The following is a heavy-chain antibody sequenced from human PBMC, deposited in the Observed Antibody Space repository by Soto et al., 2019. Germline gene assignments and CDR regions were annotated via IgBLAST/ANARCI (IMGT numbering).Heavy chain of an antibody. V-gene: IGHV1-69*13. CDR2: IIPIFGTA. CDR1: GGTINSKA. CDR3: AREGLNSSGYNYYYYGMDV. Sequence: VEVTSKASGGTINSKASSWVRHAKGQGLEWMGGIIPIFGTANYAQKFQGRVTITADESTSTAYMELSSLRSEDTAVYYCAREGLNSSGYNYYYYGMDVLVQGTPVTVSS. D-gene: IGHD3-22*01. J-gene: IGHJ6*02.